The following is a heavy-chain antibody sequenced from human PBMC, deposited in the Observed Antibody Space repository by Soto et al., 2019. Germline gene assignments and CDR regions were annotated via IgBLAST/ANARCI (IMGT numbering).Heavy chain of an antibody. Sequence: QVHLVESGGGVVQPGRSLRLSCAASGFTFSSYAMHWVRRTPGKGMECVALISYDGINKYYADSVKGRFTVSRDNSKSTLYLQMNSLSAEDKAVYYCVKDGVSGWSDYFFDYWGQGTLVTVYS. CDR2: ISYDGINK. V-gene: IGHV3-30*18. D-gene: IGHD6-19*01. CDR1: GFTFSSYA. CDR3: VKDGVSGWSDYFFDY. J-gene: IGHJ4*02.